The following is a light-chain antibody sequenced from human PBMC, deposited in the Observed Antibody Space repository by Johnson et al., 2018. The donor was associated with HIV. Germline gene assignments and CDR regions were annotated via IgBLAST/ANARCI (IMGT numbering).Light chain of an antibody. J-gene: IGLJ1*01. CDR1: SSNIGNHY. CDR3: GTWDTSLSAGV. V-gene: IGLV1-51*02. CDR2: END. Sequence: QSVLTQPPSVSAAPGQKVTISCSGSSSNIGNHYVSWYQHLPGTAPKLLIYENDKRPSGIPDRFSGSKSGTSTTLGITGLQTGDEADYYCGTWDTSLSAGVFGTGTRVTVL.